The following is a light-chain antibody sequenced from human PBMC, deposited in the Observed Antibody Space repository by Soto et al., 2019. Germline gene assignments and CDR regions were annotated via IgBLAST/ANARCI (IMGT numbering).Light chain of an antibody. Sequence: EIVLTQSPGTLSLSPGERATLSCRASQSVSSSYLAWYQQKPGQAPRLLIYNAFSRATGVTDRFSGSGSGTDVTLTISRLEPEDFAVYYCQQYGSSPGTFGGGTKVEIK. V-gene: IGKV3-20*01. J-gene: IGKJ4*01. CDR2: NAF. CDR1: QSVSSSY. CDR3: QQYGSSPGT.